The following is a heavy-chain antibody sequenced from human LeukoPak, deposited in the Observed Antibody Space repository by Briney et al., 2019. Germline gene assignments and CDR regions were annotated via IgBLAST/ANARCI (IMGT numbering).Heavy chain of an antibody. J-gene: IGHJ6*03. CDR2: MNPNKGGT. CDR1: GYTFTGHY. Sequence: ASVKVACKPSGYTFTGHYMHWVRQAPGQRREWMEWMNPNKGGTNYAQKFHGRVTMTRDTAISTAYMELNRLRSDDTAVYYCARGTLNSGGNPWGYYYYYMDVWGKGTTVTVSS. CDR3: ARGTLNSGGNPWGYYYYYMDV. V-gene: IGHV1-2*02. D-gene: IGHD4-23*01.